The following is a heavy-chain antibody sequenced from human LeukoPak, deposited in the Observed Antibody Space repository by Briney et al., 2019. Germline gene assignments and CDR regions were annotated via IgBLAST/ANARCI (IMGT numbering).Heavy chain of an antibody. CDR3: ARIDRAVAGTIDY. D-gene: IGHD6-19*01. CDR2: IYYSGST. Sequence: AETLSLTCTVAGGFITSYFWRWIRQPPGKGLEWIGYIYYSGSTNYNPSLKGRVTISVDTSKNQFSLKLSSVTAADTAVYYCARIDRAVAGTIDYWGQGTLVTVSS. CDR1: GGFITSYF. V-gene: IGHV4-59*08. J-gene: IGHJ4*02.